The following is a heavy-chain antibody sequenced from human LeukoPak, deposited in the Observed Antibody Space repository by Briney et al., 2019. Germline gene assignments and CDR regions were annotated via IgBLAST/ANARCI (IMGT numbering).Heavy chain of an antibody. CDR3: ARDAYRDGYHENY. CDR1: GGSISSHY. CDR2: IYSSGNT. V-gene: IGHV4-4*07. Sequence: SETLSLTCTVSGGSISSHYWTWIRQPAGKGLEWIGRIYSSGNTNYNPSLKSRVTMSLDTSKNQFSLKLSSVTAADTAVYYCARDAYRDGYHENYWGQGTLVTVSS. J-gene: IGHJ4*02. D-gene: IGHD5-24*01.